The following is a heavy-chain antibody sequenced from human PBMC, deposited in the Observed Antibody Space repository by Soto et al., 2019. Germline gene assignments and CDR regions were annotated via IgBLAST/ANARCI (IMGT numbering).Heavy chain of an antibody. J-gene: IGHJ4*02. D-gene: IGHD3-22*01. Sequence: EASVKVSCKASGYTFTSYYMHWVRQAPGQGLEWMGIINPSGGSTSYAQKFQGRVTMTRDTSTSTVYMELSSLRSEDTAVYYCARDSLENYYDSSGYYNGGFDYWGQGTLVTVSS. V-gene: IGHV1-46*01. CDR1: GYTFTSYY. CDR3: ARDSLENYYDSSGYYNGGFDY. CDR2: INPSGGST.